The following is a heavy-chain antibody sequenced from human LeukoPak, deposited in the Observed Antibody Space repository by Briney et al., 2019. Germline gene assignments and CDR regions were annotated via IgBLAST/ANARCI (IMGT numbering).Heavy chain of an antibody. J-gene: IGHJ4*02. CDR1: GFTFSSYA. CDR3: AKDYYDILTGYPLGFDY. D-gene: IGHD3-9*01. V-gene: IGHV3-23*01. CDR2: ISGSGGST. Sequence: QPGGSLRLSCAASGFTFSSYAMSWVRQAPGKGLEWVSAISGSGGSTYYADSVKGRFTISRDNSKNTLYLQMNSLRAEDTAVYYCAKDYYDILTGYPLGFDYWGQGTLVTVSS.